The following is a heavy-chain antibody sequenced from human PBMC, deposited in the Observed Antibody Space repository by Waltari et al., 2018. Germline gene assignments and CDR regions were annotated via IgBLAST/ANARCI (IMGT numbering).Heavy chain of an antibody. CDR2: SYHSGST. J-gene: IGHJ2*01. D-gene: IGHD6-6*01. Sequence: QVQLQESGPGLVKPSETLSLTCDVSGYSISSGYYWGWIRQPPGKGLEWIGSSYHSGSTYQNPSLKIRLTISLETSKNQFSLKLSSVTAADTAVFYCARHPEQLVGYWYFDLWGRGTLVTVSS. CDR1: GYSISSGYY. CDR3: ARHPEQLVGYWYFDL. V-gene: IGHV4-38-2*01.